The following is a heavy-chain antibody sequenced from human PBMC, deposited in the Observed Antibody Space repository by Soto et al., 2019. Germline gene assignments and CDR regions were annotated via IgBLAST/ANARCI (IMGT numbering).Heavy chain of an antibody. V-gene: IGHV3-7*05. J-gene: IGHJ6*02. Sequence: SGGSLRLSCAASGFTFSSYWMSWVRQAPGKGLEWVANIKQDGSEKYYVDSVKGRFTISRDNAKNSLYLQMNSLRAEDTAVYYCASFPPPYYDFWSGYYGYYYYGMDVWGQGTTVTVSS. CDR1: GFTFSSYW. CDR3: ASFPPPYYDFWSGYYGYYYYGMDV. CDR2: IKQDGSEK. D-gene: IGHD3-3*01.